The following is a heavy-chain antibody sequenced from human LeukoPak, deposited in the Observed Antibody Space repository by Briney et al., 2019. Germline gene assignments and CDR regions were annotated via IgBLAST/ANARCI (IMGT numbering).Heavy chain of an antibody. J-gene: IGHJ5*02. CDR3: VRDRPHNCFDP. V-gene: IGHV3-74*01. Sequence: GGSLRLSCAASEFTFSAHWMHWVRQVPGKGLVYIAYIDNDGTNTNYADSVKGRFTISRDNAKNTLYLQMNSLRVEDTAVYYCVRDRPHNCFDPWGQGTLVTVPS. D-gene: IGHD6-6*01. CDR2: IDNDGTNT. CDR1: EFTFSAHW.